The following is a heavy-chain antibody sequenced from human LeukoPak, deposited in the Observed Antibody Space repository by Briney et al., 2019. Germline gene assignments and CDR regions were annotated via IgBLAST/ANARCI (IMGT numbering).Heavy chain of an antibody. CDR3: AKALTDYYDSSGYYYSYYYYGMDV. J-gene: IGHJ6*02. CDR2: ISYDGSNK. CDR1: GFTFSSYG. Sequence: PGRSLRLSCAASGFTFSSYGMHWVRQAPGKGLEWVAVISYDGSNKYYADSVKGRFTISGDNSKNTLYLQMNSLRAEDTAVYYCAKALTDYYDSSGYYYSYYYYGMDVWGQGTTVTVSS. V-gene: IGHV3-30*18. D-gene: IGHD3-22*01.